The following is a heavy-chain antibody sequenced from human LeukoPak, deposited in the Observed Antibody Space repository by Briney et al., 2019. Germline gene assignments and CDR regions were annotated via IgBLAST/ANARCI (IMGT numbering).Heavy chain of an antibody. V-gene: IGHV4-59*08. CDR1: GGSISSYY. CDR2: IYYSGST. D-gene: IGHD3-10*01. CDR3: ARQGVRGVINWFDP. Sequence: PSETLSLTCTVSGGSISSYYWSWIRQPPWKGLEWIGYIYYSGSTNYNPSLKSRVTISVDTSKNQFSLKLSSVTAADKAVYYCARQGVRGVINWFDPWGQGTLVTVSS. J-gene: IGHJ5*02.